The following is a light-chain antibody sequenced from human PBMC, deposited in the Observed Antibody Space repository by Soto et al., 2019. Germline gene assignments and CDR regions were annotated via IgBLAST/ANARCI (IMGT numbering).Light chain of an antibody. J-gene: IGKJ2*01. Sequence: EIVMTQSPATLSVSLGERATLSCRASQSGGGYLAWYQQRPGQVPRLLIYDAYTRAAGVPARFSGSVSGTEFSLTISSLQSEDFAVYYCQQYSDWPLYTFGQGTKLEIK. CDR1: QSGGGY. V-gene: IGKV3-15*01. CDR2: DAY. CDR3: QQYSDWPLYT.